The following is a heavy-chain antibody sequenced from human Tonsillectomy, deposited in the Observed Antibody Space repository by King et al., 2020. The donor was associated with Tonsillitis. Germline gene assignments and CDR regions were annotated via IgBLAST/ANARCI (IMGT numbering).Heavy chain of an antibody. V-gene: IGHV3-53*01. CDR3: ARDRGLSLYYYYGMDV. CDR1: GFTVSSNY. CDR2: SYSGGST. Sequence: VQLVESGGGLIQPGGSLRLSCAASGFTVSSNYMSWVRQAPGKGLEWVSVSYSGGSTYYADSVKGRFTISRDNSKNTLYLQMNSLRAEDTAVYYCARDRGLSLYYYYGMDVWGQGTTVTVSS. D-gene: IGHD3-10*01. J-gene: IGHJ6*02.